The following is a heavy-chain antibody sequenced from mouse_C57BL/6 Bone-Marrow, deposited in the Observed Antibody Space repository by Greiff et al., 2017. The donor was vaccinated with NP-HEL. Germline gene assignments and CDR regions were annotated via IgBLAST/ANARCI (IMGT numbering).Heavy chain of an antibody. Sequence: VQLQQSGTVLARPGASVKMSCKTSGYTFTSYWMHWVKQRPGQGLEWIGAIYPGNSDTSYNQKFKGKAKLTAVTSASTAYMELSSLTNKDSAVYYCTRSRDYGSSPYWYFDVWGTGTTVTVSS. CDR3: TRSRDYGSSPYWYFDV. D-gene: IGHD1-1*01. CDR1: GYTFTSYW. CDR2: IYPGNSDT. J-gene: IGHJ1*03. V-gene: IGHV1-5*01.